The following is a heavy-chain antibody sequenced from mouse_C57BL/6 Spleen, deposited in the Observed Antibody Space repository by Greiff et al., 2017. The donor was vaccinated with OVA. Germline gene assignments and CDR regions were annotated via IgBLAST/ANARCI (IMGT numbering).Heavy chain of an antibody. V-gene: IGHV1-42*01. CDR1: GYSFTGYY. CDR2: INPSTGGT. Sequence: EVQLQQSGPELVKPGASVKISCKASGYSFTGYYMNWVKQSPEKSLEWIGEINPSTGGTTYNQKFKAKATLTVDKSSSTAYMQLKSLTSEDSAVYYCARDGSSPYYAMDYWGQGTSVTVSS. CDR3: ARDGSSPYYAMDY. D-gene: IGHD1-1*01. J-gene: IGHJ4*01.